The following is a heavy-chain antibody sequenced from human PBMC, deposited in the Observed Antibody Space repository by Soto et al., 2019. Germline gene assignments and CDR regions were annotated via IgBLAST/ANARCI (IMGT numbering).Heavy chain of an antibody. V-gene: IGHV3-33*01. CDR1: GFTFRNYG. J-gene: IGHJ4*02. Sequence: QVQLVESGGGVVQPGRSLRLSCAASGFTFRNYGMHWVRQAPGKGVEWVTVIQSDGSKKYYADSVKGRFTISRDDSKNALYMQMDSLRVEDTAVYYCSRDFCRSPTCLDYWGQGTLVIVSS. CDR3: SRDFCRSPTCLDY. D-gene: IGHD2-2*01. CDR2: IQSDGSKK.